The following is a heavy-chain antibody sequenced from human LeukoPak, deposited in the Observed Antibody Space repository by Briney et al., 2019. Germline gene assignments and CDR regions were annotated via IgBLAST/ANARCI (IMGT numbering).Heavy chain of an antibody. J-gene: IGHJ4*02. CDR3: ARTIVVAPAAMVRGAAFDY. D-gene: IGHD2-2*01. CDR1: GGSISSYY. CDR2: IHYSGST. V-gene: IGHV4-59*01. Sequence: SETLSLTCTVSGGSISSYYWSWIRQPPGKGLEWMGYIHYSGSTNYNPSLKSRVTISVDTSKNQFSLKLSSVTAADTAVYYCARTIVVAPAAMVRGAAFDYWGQGTLVTVSS.